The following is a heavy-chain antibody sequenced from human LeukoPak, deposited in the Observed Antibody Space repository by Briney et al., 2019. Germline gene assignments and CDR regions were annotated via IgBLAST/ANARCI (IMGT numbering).Heavy chain of an antibody. Sequence: GGSLRLSCATSGFTFSGSTIHWVRQAPGKGLEWIGHIRSIANSYVTIYGASVKGRFTISRDDSKNTAYLHMNSLKTEDTAVYYCVGDGHSNTGMSYWGQGTLVTVSS. D-gene: IGHD2/OR15-2a*01. CDR2: IRSIANSYVT. CDR1: GFTFSGST. J-gene: IGHJ4*02. CDR3: VGDGHSNTGMSY. V-gene: IGHV3-73*01.